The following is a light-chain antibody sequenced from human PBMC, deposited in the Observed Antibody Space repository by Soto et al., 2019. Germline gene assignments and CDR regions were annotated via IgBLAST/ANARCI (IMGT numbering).Light chain of an antibody. V-gene: IGKV3D-15*01. CDR3: QQYNSWPLT. Sequence: TLSLSRGERANLYCRASQSVSSYLAWYQQKPGQAPRLVIYDIFTRATGVPTRISGSGSGTEFTLTLSSLHSEDFAVYYCQQYNSWPLTFGGGTKVDIK. CDR2: DIF. J-gene: IGKJ4*01. CDR1: QSVSSY.